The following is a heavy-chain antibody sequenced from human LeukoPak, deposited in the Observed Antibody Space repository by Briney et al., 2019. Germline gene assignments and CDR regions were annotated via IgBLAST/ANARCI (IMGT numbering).Heavy chain of an antibody. CDR3: ARNSPNYCSSTSCYYYMDV. J-gene: IGHJ6*03. V-gene: IGHV1-69*05. CDR1: GGTFSSYA. CDR2: IIPIFGTA. D-gene: IGHD2-2*01. Sequence: ASVKVSCKASGGTFSSYAISWVRQAPGQGLEWMGGIIPIFGTANYAQRFQGRVTITTDESTSTAYMELSSLRSEDTAVYYCARNSPNYCSSTSCYYYMDVWGKGTTVTVSS.